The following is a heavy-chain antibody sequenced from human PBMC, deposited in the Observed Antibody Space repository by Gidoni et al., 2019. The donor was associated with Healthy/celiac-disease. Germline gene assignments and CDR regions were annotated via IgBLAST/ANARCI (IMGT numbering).Heavy chain of an antibody. CDR3: AKQDSSSIDY. V-gene: IGHV3-30*18. CDR1: GFTFSSYG. Sequence: QVQLVESGGGVVQPGRSLRLSCAASGFTFSSYGMHWVRQAPGKGLEWVAVIYYDGSNKYYADSVKGRFTISRDNSKNTLYLQMNSLRAEDTAVYYCAKQDSSSIDYWGQGTLVTVSS. J-gene: IGHJ4*02. CDR2: IYYDGSNK. D-gene: IGHD6-6*01.